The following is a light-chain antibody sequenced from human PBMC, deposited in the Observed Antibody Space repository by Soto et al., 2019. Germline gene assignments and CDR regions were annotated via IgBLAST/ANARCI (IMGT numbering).Light chain of an antibody. V-gene: IGKV1-39*01. J-gene: IGKJ1*01. CDR1: QTTSTY. Sequence: DIQMTQSPSSLSASVGDRVTITCRASQTTSTYLNWYLQKPGKAPKLLIYAASTLQEGVPSRFSGSGSGTDFSLTISSLQPEDFATYFCQQTYDSPWTFGQGTTVEIK. CDR2: AAS. CDR3: QQTYDSPWT.